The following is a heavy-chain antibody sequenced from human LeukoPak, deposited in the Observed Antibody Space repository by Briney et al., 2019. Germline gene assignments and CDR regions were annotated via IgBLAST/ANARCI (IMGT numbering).Heavy chain of an antibody. J-gene: IGHJ5*02. CDR1: GGSISSSSYY. D-gene: IGHD6-6*01. CDR2: IYYSGST. V-gene: IGHV4-39*01. Sequence: SETLSLTCTVSGGSISSSSYYWGWIRQPPGKGLEWIGSIYYSGSTYYNPSLKSRVTISVDTSKNQFSLKLSSVTAADTAVYYCARSRWPIAARRAPNWFDPWGQGTLVTVSS. CDR3: ARSRWPIAARRAPNWFDP.